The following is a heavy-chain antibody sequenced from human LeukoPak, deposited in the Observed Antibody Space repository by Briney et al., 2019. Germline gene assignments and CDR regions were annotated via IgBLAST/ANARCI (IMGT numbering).Heavy chain of an antibody. CDR1: GGSISSSSYD. J-gene: IGHJ4*02. V-gene: IGHV4-39*01. CDR2: IYYSGST. Sequence: SETLSFTCTVSGGSISSSSYDWGWIRQPPGKGLEWIGSIYYSGSTFYNPSLKSRVTISVDTSKNQFSLKLSSLTAADTAVYYCARQRSGGSKDYWGQGTLVTVSS. D-gene: IGHD2-8*02. CDR3: ARQRSGGSKDY.